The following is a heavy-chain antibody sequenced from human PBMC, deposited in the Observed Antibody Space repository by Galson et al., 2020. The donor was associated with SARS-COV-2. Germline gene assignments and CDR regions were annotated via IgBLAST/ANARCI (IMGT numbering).Heavy chain of an antibody. CDR1: GFSLSSNGVA. D-gene: IGHD1-26*01. CDR2: IYSDDDK. Sequence: SGPTLVKPPQTLTLTCSFSGFSLSSNGVAVGWIRQPPGKALEWLAFIYSDDDKRYNPSLKSRLTVTKDTSKNHVVLTMTNMHPVDTATYYCAHTEFSAPSPPLDFWGQGTLVTVSS. CDR3: AHTEFSAPSPPLDF. V-gene: IGHV2-5*02. J-gene: IGHJ4*02.